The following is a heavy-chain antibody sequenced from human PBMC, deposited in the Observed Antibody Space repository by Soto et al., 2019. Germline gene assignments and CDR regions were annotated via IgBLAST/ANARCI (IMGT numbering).Heavy chain of an antibody. J-gene: IGHJ6*02. CDR1: GGSISSGCDY. Sequence: PSETLSLTCTVSGGSISSGCDYWSWIRQPPGKGLEWIGEINHSGSTNYNPSLKSRVTISVDTSKNQFSLKLSSVTAADTAVYYCARDVVAQYYYYGMDVWGQGTTVTVSS. D-gene: IGHD2-15*01. V-gene: IGHV4-39*07. CDR3: ARDVVAQYYYYGMDV. CDR2: INHSGST.